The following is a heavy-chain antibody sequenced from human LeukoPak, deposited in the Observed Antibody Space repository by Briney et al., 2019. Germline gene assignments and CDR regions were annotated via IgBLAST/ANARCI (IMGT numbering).Heavy chain of an antibody. CDR3: AREHIVVVTATPQGNYYYYYGMDV. CDR1: GFTFSSYE. CDR2: ISSSGSTI. Sequence: GGSLGLSCAASGFTFSSYEMNWVRQAPGKGLEWVSYISSSGSTIYYADSVKGRFTISRDNAKNSLYLQMNSLRAEDTAVYYCAREHIVVVTATPQGNYYYYYGMDVWGQGTTVTVSS. J-gene: IGHJ6*02. D-gene: IGHD2-21*02. V-gene: IGHV3-48*03.